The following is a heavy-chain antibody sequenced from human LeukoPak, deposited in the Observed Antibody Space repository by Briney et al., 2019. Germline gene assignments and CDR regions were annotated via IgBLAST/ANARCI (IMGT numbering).Heavy chain of an antibody. D-gene: IGHD2-2*01. CDR1: GGSVSSTNW. J-gene: IGHJ5*02. CDR3: ARVHKYCSGISCYRFDP. Sequence: SGTLSLTCAVSGGSVSSTNWWSWVRQPPGKGLEWIGEVDHSGSTKCNPALKSRVTMSVDKSKNQFSLRLTSVTAADTAVYYCARVHKYCSGISCYRFDPWGQGTLVTVSS. CDR2: VDHSGST. V-gene: IGHV4-4*02.